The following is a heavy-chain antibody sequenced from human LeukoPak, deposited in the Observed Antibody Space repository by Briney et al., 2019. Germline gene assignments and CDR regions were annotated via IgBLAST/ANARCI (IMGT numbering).Heavy chain of an antibody. Sequence: PGGSLRLSCAASGFTFSSYAMSWVRQAPGKGLEWVSAISGSGGSTYYADSVKGRFTISRDNAKNSLYLQMNSLRAEGTAVYYCANSLVPPYYFDYWGQGTLVTVSS. CDR1: GFTFSSYA. CDR3: ANSLVPPYYFDY. CDR2: ISGSGGST. D-gene: IGHD6-6*01. J-gene: IGHJ4*02. V-gene: IGHV3-23*01.